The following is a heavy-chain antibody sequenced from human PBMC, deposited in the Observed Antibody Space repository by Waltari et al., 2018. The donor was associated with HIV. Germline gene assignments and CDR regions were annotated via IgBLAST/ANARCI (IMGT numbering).Heavy chain of an antibody. CDR3: ARDSRGSTWSLNWFDP. Sequence: EVQLVESGGGPVNPGESLRLSCVTSGLLFNSYTMYWVRQAPGKGPEWVSSISSSGNFKHYADSVKGRFTISRDNAENSLYLQMNGLRAEDTAIYYCARDSRGSTWSLNWFDPWGQGTLVTVSS. V-gene: IGHV3-21*02. CDR1: GLLFNSYT. J-gene: IGHJ5*02. D-gene: IGHD6-6*01. CDR2: ISSSGNFK.